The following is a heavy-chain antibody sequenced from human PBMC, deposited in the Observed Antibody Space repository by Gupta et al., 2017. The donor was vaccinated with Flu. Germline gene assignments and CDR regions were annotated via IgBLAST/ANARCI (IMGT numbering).Heavy chain of an antibody. CDR3: AKFNTFDSSGYYSYFDS. CDR2: ISGRGVRT. V-gene: IGHV3-23*01. D-gene: IGHD3-22*01. Sequence: AMSWVRQAPGKGLEWVSAISGRGVRTFYTDSVKGRFTISRDNSKNTLYLQMNSLRVEDTAVYYCAKFNTFDSSGYYSYFDSWGQGALVTVSS. CDR1: A. J-gene: IGHJ4*02.